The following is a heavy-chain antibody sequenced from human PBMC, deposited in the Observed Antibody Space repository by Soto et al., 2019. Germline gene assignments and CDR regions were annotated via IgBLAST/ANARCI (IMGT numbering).Heavy chain of an antibody. CDR1: GGSISNGGYY. CDR2: IHYSGST. D-gene: IGHD3-10*01. Sequence: SETLSLTCTVSGGSISNGGYYWNWVRQHPGKGLEWIGYIHYSGSTWYNPSLESRVTISVDTSKDQFSLKLRSVTGADTAVYYCARVRGSGSYAAYYFDSWGQGTLVTVSS. CDR3: ARVRGSGSYAAYYFDS. J-gene: IGHJ4*01. V-gene: IGHV4-31*03.